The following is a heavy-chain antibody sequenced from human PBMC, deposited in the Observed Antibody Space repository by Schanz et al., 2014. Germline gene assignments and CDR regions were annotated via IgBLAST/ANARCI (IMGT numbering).Heavy chain of an antibody. CDR3: AKHVRSLTGNDY. D-gene: IGHD3-9*01. CDR1: GFTVSNSY. V-gene: IGHV3-23*04. CDR2: INGNGGIT. Sequence: EVQLVESGGGVVQPGGSLRLSCAASGFTVSNSYIHWVRQAPGKGLEWVSAINGNGGITYYADSVKGRFTISRDNSKNTLFLQMSSLRAEDTAVYYCAKHVRSLTGNDYWGQGTLVTVSS. J-gene: IGHJ4*02.